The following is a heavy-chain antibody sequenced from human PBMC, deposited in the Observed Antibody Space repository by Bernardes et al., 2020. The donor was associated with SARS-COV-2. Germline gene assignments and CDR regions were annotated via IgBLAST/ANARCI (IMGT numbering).Heavy chain of an antibody. Sequence: GGSLRLSCAGSGLTFRNYGMSWVRQAPGKGLELVSGIIPSGVSTYYADSVKGRFTISRDNSKNTLYLQMNSLRADDTAVYHCARQVLQLGISQSWYFDLWGRGTLVTVSS. D-gene: IGHD1-1*01. CDR2: IIPSGVST. V-gene: IGHV3-23*01. CDR3: ARQVLQLGISQSWYFDL. J-gene: IGHJ2*01. CDR1: GLTFRNYG.